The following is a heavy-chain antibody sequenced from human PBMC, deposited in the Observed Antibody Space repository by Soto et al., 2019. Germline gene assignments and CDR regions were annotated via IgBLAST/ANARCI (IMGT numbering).Heavy chain of an antibody. CDR1: GVTFTSYA. CDR2: ISKSGDST. CDR3: AKGSFGFDY. J-gene: IGHJ4*02. D-gene: IGHD3-10*01. V-gene: IGHV3-23*01. Sequence: EVQLLESGGGLVQPGGSLRLSCAASGVTFTSYAMTWVRQVPGEGLQWVSSISKSGDSTYYADSVKGRFTTSRDNSKNTLYLQMNSLRAEDTAIYYCAKGSFGFDYWGQGNLVTVSS.